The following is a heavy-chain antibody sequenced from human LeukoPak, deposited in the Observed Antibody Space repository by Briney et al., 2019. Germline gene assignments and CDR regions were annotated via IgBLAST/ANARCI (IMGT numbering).Heavy chain of an antibody. Sequence: SETLSLTCTVSGGSLGPCYYWGWIRQPPGKGLEWIGTFYYGGTTFYSPSLKSRVTISGDTSKDQFSLKLSSVTAADTAVYYCARGVEYCSSTSCAFDYWGQGTLVTVSS. D-gene: IGHD2-2*01. CDR2: FYYGGTT. V-gene: IGHV4-38-2*02. J-gene: IGHJ4*02. CDR1: GGSLGPCYY. CDR3: ARGVEYCSSTSCAFDY.